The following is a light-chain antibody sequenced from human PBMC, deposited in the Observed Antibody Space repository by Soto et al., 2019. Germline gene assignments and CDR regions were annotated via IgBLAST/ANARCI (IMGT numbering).Light chain of an antibody. Sequence: QSVLTQPASVSGSPGQSITISCTGTSSDVGTYNLVSWYQQHPGTAPKLIIYDATKRPSGVSDRFSGSNSGNTASLTISGLQAEDEAHYYCCSYGRSPTFVEFGGGTKLTVL. CDR3: CSYGRSPTFVE. CDR2: DAT. CDR1: SSDVGTYNL. J-gene: IGLJ2*01. V-gene: IGLV2-23*01.